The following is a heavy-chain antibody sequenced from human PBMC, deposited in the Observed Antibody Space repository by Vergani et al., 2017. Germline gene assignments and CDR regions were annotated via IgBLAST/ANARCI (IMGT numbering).Heavy chain of an antibody. CDR3: ARVASSWYNGDYYYGMDV. V-gene: IGHV1-18*01. CDR2: IRAYNGNT. CDR1: GYTFTSYG. J-gene: IGHJ6*02. Sequence: QVQLVQSGAEVKKPGASVKVSCKASGYTFTSYGISWVRQAPGQGLEWMGWIRAYNGNTNYAQKRQGRVTMTTDTSTSTAYMELRSLRADDTAVYYCARVASSWYNGDYYYGMDVWGQGTTVTVSS. D-gene: IGHD6-13*01.